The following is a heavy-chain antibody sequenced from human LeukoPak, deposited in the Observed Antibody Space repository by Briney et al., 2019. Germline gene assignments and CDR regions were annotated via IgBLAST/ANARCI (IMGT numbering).Heavy chain of an antibody. V-gene: IGHV3-7*04. CDR1: RFTFSNYW. CDR2: INQDGSEK. J-gene: IGHJ4*02. D-gene: IGHD3-22*01. CDR3: ARANYYDSRGYYVGD. Sequence: PGGSLRLSCAASRFTFSNYWMSWVRQAPGKGLERVANINQDGSEKYFVDSVRGRFSISRDNAENSLYLEVNSLRAEDTAVYYCARANYYDSRGYYVGDWGQGTLVTVSS.